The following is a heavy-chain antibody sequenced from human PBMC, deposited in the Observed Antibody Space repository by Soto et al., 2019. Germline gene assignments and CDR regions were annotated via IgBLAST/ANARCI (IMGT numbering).Heavy chain of an antibody. CDR3: ARDTTPYDFWSDPGGY. D-gene: IGHD3-3*01. CDR2: ISYDGSNK. CDR1: GFTFSSYA. Sequence: QVQLVESGGGVVQPGRSLRLSCAASGFTFSSYAMHWVRQAPGKGLEWVAVISYDGSNKYYADSVKGRFTISRDNSKNTLYLQMNSLRAEDTAVYYCARDTTPYDFWSDPGGYWGQGTLVTVSS. J-gene: IGHJ4*02. V-gene: IGHV3-30-3*01.